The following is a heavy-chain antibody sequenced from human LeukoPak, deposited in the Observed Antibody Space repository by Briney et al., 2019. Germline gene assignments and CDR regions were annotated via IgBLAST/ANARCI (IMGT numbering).Heavy chain of an antibody. CDR2: IYYSGST. CDR3: ARDYSNYGYGMDV. CDR1: GGSISSYY. D-gene: IGHD4-4*01. Sequence: SETLSLTCTVSGGSISSYYWSWIRQPPGKGLEWIGYIYYSGSTNYNPSLKSRVTISVDTSKNQFSLKLSSVTAADTAVYYCARDYSNYGYGMDVWGQGTTVTVSS. V-gene: IGHV4-59*01. J-gene: IGHJ6*02.